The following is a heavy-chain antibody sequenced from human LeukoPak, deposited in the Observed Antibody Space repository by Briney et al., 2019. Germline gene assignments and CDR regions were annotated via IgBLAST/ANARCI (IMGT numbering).Heavy chain of an antibody. CDR2: INIGGTNT. Sequence: GGSLRLSCAASGFTFSDYYMSWIRQAPGKGLEWLSYINIGGTNTHYADSVKGRFTISRDNANKSLYLEMNNLRAEDTAVYYCATDGAGFDTWGQGVLVTVSS. CDR1: GFTFSDYY. J-gene: IGHJ5*02. CDR3: ATDGAGFDT. V-gene: IGHV3-11*01.